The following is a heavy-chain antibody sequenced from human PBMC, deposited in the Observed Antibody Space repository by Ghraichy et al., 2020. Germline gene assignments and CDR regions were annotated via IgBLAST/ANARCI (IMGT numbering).Heavy chain of an antibody. Sequence: GGSLRLSCAASGITFSNVWMSWVRQAPGKGLEWVGRIKTTGTTDYAAPVKGRFTISRDDSKKILYLQMNSLKTEDTAAYYCTTYNQKDAFDVWGQGTVVTVSS. V-gene: IGHV3-15*05. D-gene: IGHD1-14*01. CDR3: TTYNQKDAFDV. CDR2: IKTTGTT. CDR1: GITFSNVW. J-gene: IGHJ3*01.